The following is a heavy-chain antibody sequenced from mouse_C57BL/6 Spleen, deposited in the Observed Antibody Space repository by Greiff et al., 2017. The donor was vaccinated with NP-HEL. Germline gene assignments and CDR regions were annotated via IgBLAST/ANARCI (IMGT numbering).Heavy chain of an antibody. D-gene: IGHD2-4*01. Sequence: VQLKESGPGLVKPSQSLSLTCSVTGYSITSGYYWNWIRQFPGNKLEWMGYISYDGSNNYNPTLKNRISITRDTSKNQFFLKLNSVTTEDTATYYCAIYDYGFAYWGQGTLVTVSA. CDR2: ISYDGSN. CDR1: GYSITSGYY. V-gene: IGHV3-6*01. J-gene: IGHJ3*01. CDR3: AIYDYGFAY.